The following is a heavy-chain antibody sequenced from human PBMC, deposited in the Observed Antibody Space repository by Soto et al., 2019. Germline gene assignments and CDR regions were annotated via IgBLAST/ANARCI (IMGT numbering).Heavy chain of an antibody. Sequence: GGSLRLSCAASGFVFGSYAMTWVRQAPGKGLEWVSTITGSGSGTYYADSVRGRFTISRDNSKDTLYLQMNSLRVEDTAIYSCARGVTGSWRGFDSWGQGTLVTVSS. CDR2: ITGSGSGT. J-gene: IGHJ4*02. CDR1: GFVFGSYA. CDR3: ARGVTGSWRGFDS. V-gene: IGHV3-23*01. D-gene: IGHD1-26*01.